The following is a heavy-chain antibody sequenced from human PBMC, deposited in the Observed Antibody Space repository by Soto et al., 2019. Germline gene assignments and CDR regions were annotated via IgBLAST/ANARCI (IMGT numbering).Heavy chain of an antibody. V-gene: IGHV4-4*07. CDR2: IYATGTT. D-gene: IGHD1-1*01. J-gene: IGHJ5*02. CDR1: GASISGFY. Sequence: LSLTCTVSGASISGFYWSWIRKSAGKGLEWIGRIYATGTTDYNPSPKSRVMMSVDTSKKQFSLKLRSVTAADTAVYYCVRDGTKTLRDWFDPWGQGISVTVS. CDR3: VRDGTKTLRDWFDP.